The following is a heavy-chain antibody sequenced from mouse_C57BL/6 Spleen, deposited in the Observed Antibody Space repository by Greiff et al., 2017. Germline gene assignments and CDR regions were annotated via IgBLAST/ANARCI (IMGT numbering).Heavy chain of an antibody. CDR2: ISGGGGNT. D-gene: IGHD2-3*01. J-gene: IGHJ1*03. CDR3: ARLDGYYWYFDV. Sequence: EVQLVESGGGLVKPGGSLKLSCAASGFTFSSYTMSWVRQTPEKRLEWVATISGGGGNTYYPDSVKGRFTISRDNAKNTLYLQMSSLRSEDTALYYCARLDGYYWYFDVWGTGTTVTVSS. V-gene: IGHV5-9*01. CDR1: GFTFSSYT.